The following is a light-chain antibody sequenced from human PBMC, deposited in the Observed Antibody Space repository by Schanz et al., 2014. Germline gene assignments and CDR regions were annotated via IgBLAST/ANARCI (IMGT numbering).Light chain of an antibody. CDR2: DVS. V-gene: IGLV2-14*01. J-gene: IGLJ3*02. CDR1: SSDVGGYNY. CDR3: SSYTSSSTWV. Sequence: QSVLTQPASVSGSPGQWITISCTGTSSDVGGYNYVSWFQQHAGKAPKVMIYDVSKRPSGVPDRFSGSKSGNTASLTVSGLQAEDEADYYCSSYTSSSTWVFGGGTKLTVL.